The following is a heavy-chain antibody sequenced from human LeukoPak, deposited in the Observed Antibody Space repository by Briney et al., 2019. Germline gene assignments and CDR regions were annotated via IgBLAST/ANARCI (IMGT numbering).Heavy chain of an antibody. D-gene: IGHD3-16*01. CDR1: GYNFTSYW. Sequence: GESLKISCKGSGYNFTSYWIAWVRRVPGRGLEWMGIIYPGDSDTRYSPSFQGQVIISADKSISTAYLQWSSLKASDTAIYYCATYSDTFYFDCWGQGTLVTVSS. V-gene: IGHV5-51*01. CDR2: IYPGDSDT. J-gene: IGHJ4*02. CDR3: ATYSDTFYFDC.